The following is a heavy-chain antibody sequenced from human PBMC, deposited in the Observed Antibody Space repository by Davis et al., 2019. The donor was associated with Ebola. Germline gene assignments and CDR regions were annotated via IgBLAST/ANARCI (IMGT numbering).Heavy chain of an antibody. J-gene: IGHJ4*02. V-gene: IGHV7-4-1*02. CDR1: GYSFTTYG. D-gene: IGHD6-25*01. CDR3: ARAAAFAY. Sequence: ASVKVSCKASGYSFTTYGIHWVRQAPGQGLEWMGWINTNTGNPRNAKGFTGRFVFSLDTSVSTAYLQIIGLKAEDTAVYYCARAAAFAYWGQGTLVTVSS. CDR2: INTNTGNP.